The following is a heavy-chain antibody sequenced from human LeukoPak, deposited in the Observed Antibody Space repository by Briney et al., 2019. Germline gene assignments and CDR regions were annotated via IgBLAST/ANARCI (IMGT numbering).Heavy chain of an antibody. CDR3: AKDHWSSGWYIPYYFDY. V-gene: IGHV3-9*01. CDR2: ISWNSGSI. Sequence: GGSLRLSCAASGFTFDDYAMHWVRQAPGKGLEWVSGISWNSGSIGYADSVKGRFTISRDNSKNTLYLQMNSLRAEDTAVYYCAKDHWSSGWYIPYYFDYWGQGTLVTVSS. CDR1: GFTFDDYA. D-gene: IGHD6-19*01. J-gene: IGHJ4*02.